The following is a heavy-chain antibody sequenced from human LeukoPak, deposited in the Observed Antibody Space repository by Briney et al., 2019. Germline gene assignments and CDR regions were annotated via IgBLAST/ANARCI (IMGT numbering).Heavy chain of an antibody. D-gene: IGHD2-15*01. V-gene: IGHV3-9*01. J-gene: IGHJ6*02. Sequence: GRSLRLSCAASGFTFDYYAVHWVRQGPGKGLEWVAGISWNRTIIGYADSVRGRFTISRDNAQNSLFLQMNILRAEDTALYYCAKDLGFCSGDSCYSDGMDVWGQGTTVTVSS. CDR3: AKDLGFCSGDSCYSDGMDV. CDR1: GFTFDYYA. CDR2: ISWNRTII.